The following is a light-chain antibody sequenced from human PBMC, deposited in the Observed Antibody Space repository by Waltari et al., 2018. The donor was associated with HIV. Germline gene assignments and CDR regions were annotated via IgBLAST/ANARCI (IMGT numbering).Light chain of an antibody. CDR3: AAWDGSLNGHVV. CDR1: SSNIGSNT. V-gene: IGLV1-44*01. J-gene: IGLJ2*01. CDR2: SNN. Sequence: QSVLTQPPSASGTPGQRVTISCSGSSSNIGSNTVNWYQQPPGTAPKLPIYSNNQRPSGVPDRFSGSKSGTSASLAISGLQSEDEADYYCAAWDGSLNGHVVFGGGTKLTVL.